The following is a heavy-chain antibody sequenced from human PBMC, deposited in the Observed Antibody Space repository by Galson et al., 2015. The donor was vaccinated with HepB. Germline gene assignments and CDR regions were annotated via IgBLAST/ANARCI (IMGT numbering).Heavy chain of an antibody. D-gene: IGHD6-19*01. CDR1: GSNFRHYG. Sequence: SLRLSCAGSGSNFRHYGMSWVRQAPGKGLEWVSTINDDGSRTHYADSVKGRFTISRDNSRNTLFLQLNSLRVEDTAVYYCAKDVGYGSSLFDYWGQGTLVTVSS. CDR2: INDDGSRT. V-gene: IGHV3-23*01. J-gene: IGHJ4*02. CDR3: AKDVGYGSSLFDY.